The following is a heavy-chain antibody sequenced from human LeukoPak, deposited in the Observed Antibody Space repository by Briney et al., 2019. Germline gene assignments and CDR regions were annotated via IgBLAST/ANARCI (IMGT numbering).Heavy chain of an antibody. V-gene: IGHV3-9*03. J-gene: IGHJ4*02. CDR2: ISWNSTSI. D-gene: IGHD3-10*01. CDR1: GFIFDDYA. CDR3: AKDLWFGESTGGGFDH. Sequence: PGKSLRLSCAASGFIFDDYAMHWVRQAPGKGLEWVCGISWNSTSIGYADSVKGRFTISRDNAKKSLYLQMNSLRAEDMALYYCAKDLWFGESTGGGFDHWGQGTLVTVSS.